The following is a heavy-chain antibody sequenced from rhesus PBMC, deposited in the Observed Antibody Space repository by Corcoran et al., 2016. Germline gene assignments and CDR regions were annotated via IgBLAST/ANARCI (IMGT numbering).Heavy chain of an antibody. D-gene: IGHD4-11*01. CDR3: ARTDSASDY. CDR2: ISYAGSKQ. V-gene: IGHV3-54*02. Sequence: EVQLVESGGGLVQPGGSLRLSCAASGFTVSSYGRHWVRQAPGKGLEVGAFISYAGSKQYYADSLKARFTISRDNSKNMLYLQMNNLKLEDAAVYYCARTDSASDYWGQGVLVTVSS. J-gene: IGHJ4*01. CDR1: GFTVSSYG.